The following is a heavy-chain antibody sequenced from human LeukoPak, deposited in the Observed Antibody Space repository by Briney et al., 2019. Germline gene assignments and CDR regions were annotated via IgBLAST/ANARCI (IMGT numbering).Heavy chain of an antibody. CDR1: VSIISGHY. CDR2: ITNKNDKYNA. V-gene: IGHV3-72*01. J-gene: IGHJ4*02. D-gene: IGHD4/OR15-4a*01. CDR3: AGVALGNYGEYDS. Sequence: GGSLTLSCVASVSIISGHYMDWVRQAPGKGLEWVGRITNKNDKYNAHYAASVRGRFIISRDDSRNSMSLQMMTFKTADAAVYYCAGVALGNYGEYDSWGQGTLVIVSS.